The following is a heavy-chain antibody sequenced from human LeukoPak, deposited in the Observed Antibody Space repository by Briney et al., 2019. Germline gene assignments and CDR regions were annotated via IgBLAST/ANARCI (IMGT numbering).Heavy chain of an antibody. CDR2: IYYSGST. CDR1: GGSISSYY. CDR3: ARLYDFWSGYKTYYYYGMDV. Sequence: SETLSLTCTVSGGSISSYYWSWLRQPPEKGLEWIGYIYYSGSTNYNPSLKSRVTISVDTSKNQFSLKLSSVTAADTAVYYCARLYDFWSGYKTYYYYGMDVWGQGTTVTVSS. V-gene: IGHV4-59*08. J-gene: IGHJ6*02. D-gene: IGHD3-3*01.